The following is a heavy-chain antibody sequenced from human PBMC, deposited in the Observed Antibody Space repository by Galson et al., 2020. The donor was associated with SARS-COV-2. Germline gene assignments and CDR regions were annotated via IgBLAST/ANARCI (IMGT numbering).Heavy chain of an antibody. CDR1: GFTLSNYW. CDR2: INQDGSDK. CDR3: ARLHCSSPSCYDHGPDS. V-gene: IGHV3-7*01. D-gene: IGHD2-2*01. Sequence: GESLKISCAASGFTLSNYWMSWVRQAPGKGLEWVANINQDGSDKYYVDSVKGRFTISRDNAKNSVFLQMNSLRGEETAVFYCARLHCSSPSCYDHGPDSWGQGTLVVVSS. J-gene: IGHJ4*02.